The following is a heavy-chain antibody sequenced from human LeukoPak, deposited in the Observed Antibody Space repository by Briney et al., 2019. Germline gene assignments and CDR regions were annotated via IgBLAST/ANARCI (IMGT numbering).Heavy chain of an antibody. J-gene: IGHJ4*02. CDR1: GGSISSYY. D-gene: IGHD2-2*01. Sequence: SETLSLTCTVSGGSISSYYWSWIRQPPGKGLEWIGYIYYSGSTNYNPSLKSRVTISVDMSKNQFSLKLSSVTAADTAVYYCARAGLGTSFYSNFDYWGQGTLVTVSS. CDR2: IYYSGST. CDR3: ARAGLGTSFYSNFDY. V-gene: IGHV4-59*12.